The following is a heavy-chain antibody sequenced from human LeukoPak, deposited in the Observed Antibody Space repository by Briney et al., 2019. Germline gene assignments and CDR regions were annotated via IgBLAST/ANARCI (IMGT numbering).Heavy chain of an antibody. CDR2: ISTFSTYT. CDR3: ARIKGYSSSPFDI. J-gene: IGHJ4*02. V-gene: IGHV3-11*06. Sequence: PGGSLRLSCAASGFTFTDYYMTWIRQAPGKGLEWLSYISTFSTYTNYADSVKGRFTISRDNANQSLFLRMDSLRADDTAVYYCARIKGYSSSPFDIWGQGTLVTVSS. D-gene: IGHD6-19*01. CDR1: GFTFTDYY.